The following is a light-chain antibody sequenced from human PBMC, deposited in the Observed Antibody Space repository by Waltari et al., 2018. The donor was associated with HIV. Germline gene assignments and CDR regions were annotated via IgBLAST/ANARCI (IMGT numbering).Light chain of an antibody. J-gene: IGLJ3*02. CDR3: AAWDDSLSGWV. CDR2: RNN. V-gene: IGLV1-47*01. Sequence: QSMLTQPPSASGTPGQRVTISCSGSSSNIGSNYVYWYQQVPGTAPKLLIYRNNQRPAGAPDRVSGSKSGTAASLAISGLRSEDEADYYCAAWDDSLSGWVFGGGTKLTVL. CDR1: SSNIGSNY.